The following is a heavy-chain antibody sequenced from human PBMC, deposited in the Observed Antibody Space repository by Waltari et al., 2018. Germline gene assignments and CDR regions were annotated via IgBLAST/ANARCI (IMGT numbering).Heavy chain of an antibody. J-gene: IGHJ4*02. D-gene: IGHD3-22*01. CDR3: ARTRPEYYYDSSGYPDYFDY. Sequence: QVQLQQWGAGLLKPSETLSLTCAVYGGSFSGYYWSWIRQPPGKGLEWIGEINHSGSTTYNPSLKSRVTISVDTSKNQFSLKLSSGTAADTAVYYWARTRPEYYYDSSGYPDYFDYWGQGTLVTVSS. CDR2: INHSGST. CDR1: GGSFSGYY. V-gene: IGHV4-34*01.